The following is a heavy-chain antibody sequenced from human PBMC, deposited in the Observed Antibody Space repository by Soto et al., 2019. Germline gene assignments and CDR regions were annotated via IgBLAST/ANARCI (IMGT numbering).Heavy chain of an antibody. CDR2: ISGSGGST. J-gene: IGHJ6*02. CDR3: AEXHAIFGVVNYYYYGMDV. CDR1: GFTFSSYA. Sequence: GGSLRLSCAASGFTFSSYAMSWVRQAPGKGLEWVSAISGSGGSTYYADSVKGRFTISRDNSKNTLYLQMNSLRAEDTAVYYCAEXHAIFGVVNYYYYGMDVWGPGTTVTVSS. V-gene: IGHV3-23*01. D-gene: IGHD3-3*01.